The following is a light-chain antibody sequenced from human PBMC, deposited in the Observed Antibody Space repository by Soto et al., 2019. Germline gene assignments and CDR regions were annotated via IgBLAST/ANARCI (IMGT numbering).Light chain of an antibody. CDR1: QGISNY. CDR3: QQYDNLPLT. J-gene: IGKJ4*01. Sequence: DIQMTQSPPSLSASLGDRVTITCRASQGISNYLAWYQQKPGELPKLVIYAASILQTGVPSRFSGSGSGTDFTFTINSLQPEDIATYYCQQYDNLPLTFGGGTKVDIK. CDR2: AAS. V-gene: IGKV1-27*01.